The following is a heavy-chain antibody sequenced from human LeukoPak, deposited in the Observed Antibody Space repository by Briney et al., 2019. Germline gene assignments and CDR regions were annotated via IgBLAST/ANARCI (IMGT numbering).Heavy chain of an antibody. CDR2: IWYDGSNK. J-gene: IGHJ4*02. CDR1: GFTFRNYG. CDR3: ARDREAATTVTTYYFDY. D-gene: IGHD4-17*01. Sequence: PGGSLRLSCAASGFTFRNYGMNWVRQAPGKGLEWVTIIWYDGSNKYYADSVKGRFTISRDNSKNTLYLQMNSLRAEDTAVYYCARDREAATTVTTYYFDYWGQGTLVTVSS. V-gene: IGHV3-33*01.